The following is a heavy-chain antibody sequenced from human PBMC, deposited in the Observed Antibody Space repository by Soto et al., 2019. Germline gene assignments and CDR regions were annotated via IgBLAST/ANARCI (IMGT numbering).Heavy chain of an antibody. J-gene: IGHJ4*02. Sequence: ASVKVSCKASGYTFTSYGISWVRQAPGQGLEWMGWISAYNGNTNYAQKLQGRVTMTTDTSTSTAYMELRSLRSDDTAVYYCARDVGPRVPAAIGSGFDYWGQGTLVTVSS. CDR1: GYTFTSYG. V-gene: IGHV1-18*01. D-gene: IGHD2-2*01. CDR2: ISAYNGNT. CDR3: ARDVGPRVPAAIGSGFDY.